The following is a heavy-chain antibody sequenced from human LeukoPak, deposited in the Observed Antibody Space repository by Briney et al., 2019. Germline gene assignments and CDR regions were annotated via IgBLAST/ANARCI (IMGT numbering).Heavy chain of an antibody. CDR2: FSYSGST. Sequence: SETLSLTCTVSGASVSNYYWSWIRQPPGKELEWIGYFSYSGSTNYNPSLKSRVTISVDTSKNQFSLKLSSVTAADTAVYYCARGPLDSGYTYFDYWGQGTLVSVAS. CDR3: ARGPLDSGYTYFDY. D-gene: IGHD5-12*01. CDR1: GASVSNYY. V-gene: IGHV4-59*02. J-gene: IGHJ4*02.